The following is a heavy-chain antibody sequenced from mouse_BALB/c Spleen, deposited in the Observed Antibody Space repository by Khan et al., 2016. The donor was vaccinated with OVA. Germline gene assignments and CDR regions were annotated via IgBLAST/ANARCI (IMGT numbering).Heavy chain of an antibody. Sequence: VQLKESGPGLVAPSQSLSITCNVSGFSLSSHGVHWVRQPPGKGLEWLGVIWAGGNAHYNSALMSRLSISKDNSKSQVILKMNSLQTDDTAMYYCARGMDYWGQGTSVTVSS. V-gene: IGHV2-9*02. CDR2: IWAGGNA. J-gene: IGHJ4*01. CDR3: ARGMDY. CDR1: GFSLSSHG.